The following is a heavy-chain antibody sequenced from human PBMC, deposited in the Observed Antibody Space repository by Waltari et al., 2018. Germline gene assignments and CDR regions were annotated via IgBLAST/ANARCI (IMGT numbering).Heavy chain of an antibody. J-gene: IGHJ4*02. CDR1: GYLISGVYY. Sequence: QVQLQESGPGLVKPSETLSLTCAVSGYLISGVYYWAWVRQPPGKGLEWIATIYHGGDTFYNPSLKSRLTISLDTSKNQFSLSLTSVTAADTAVYFCTTNGLGYCTSATCRRFDYWGQGTVVTVSS. CDR3: TTNGLGYCTSATCRRFDY. CDR2: IYHGGDT. V-gene: IGHV4-38-2*01. D-gene: IGHD2-2*01.